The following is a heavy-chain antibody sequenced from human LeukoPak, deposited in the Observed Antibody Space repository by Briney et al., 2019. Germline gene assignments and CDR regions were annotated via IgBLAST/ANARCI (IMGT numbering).Heavy chain of an antibody. V-gene: IGHV4-34*01. CDR3: ARQVVITGRTPKYYFDY. J-gene: IGHJ4*02. D-gene: IGHD3-22*01. Sequence: SETLSLTCAVYGGSFNTYYWGWIRQPPGKGLEWIGEINHSGSTNYNPSLKSRFTISVDTSKNQFSLKLSSVTAADTAVYYCARQVVITGRTPKYYFDYWGQGTLVTVSS. CDR2: INHSGST. CDR1: GGSFNTYY.